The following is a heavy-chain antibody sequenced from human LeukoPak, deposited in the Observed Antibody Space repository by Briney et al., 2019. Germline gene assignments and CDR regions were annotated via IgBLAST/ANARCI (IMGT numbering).Heavy chain of an antibody. Sequence: GSLRLSCAASGFPFSDYYMSWMRQAPGKGLEWVSYISSTSNTIYYADSFEGRFTISRDNAKNSLFLQMNSLRAEETAVYYCARLRITMIRGAYYFDYWGQGTLVTVSS. D-gene: IGHD3-10*01. J-gene: IGHJ4*02. CDR2: ISSTSNTI. CDR3: ARLRITMIRGAYYFDY. CDR1: GFPFSDYY. V-gene: IGHV3-11*04.